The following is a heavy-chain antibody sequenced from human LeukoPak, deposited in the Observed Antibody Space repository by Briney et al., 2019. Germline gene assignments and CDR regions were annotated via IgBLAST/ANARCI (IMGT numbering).Heavy chain of an antibody. V-gene: IGHV4-38-2*02. CDR3: ARVQYSSSVDS. CDR1: GYSISSGYY. Sequence: SETLSLTCTVSGYSISSGYYWGWIRQPPGKGLEWIGSIYHSGSTFDNPSLKSRVTISVDTSKNQFSLKLSSVTAADTAVYYCARVQYSSSVDSWGQGTLVTVSS. CDR2: IYHSGST. J-gene: IGHJ4*02. D-gene: IGHD6-6*01.